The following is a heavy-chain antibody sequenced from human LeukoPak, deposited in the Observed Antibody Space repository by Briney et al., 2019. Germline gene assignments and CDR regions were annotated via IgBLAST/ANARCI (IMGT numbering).Heavy chain of an antibody. J-gene: IGHJ4*02. CDR1: GFTFTSSA. V-gene: IGHV1-58*02. Sequence: GTSVTVSCKASGFTFTSSAMQWVRQARGQRLAWIGWIVVGSGKTNYAQKFQERVTITRDMSTSRAYMELSSLRSEDRAVYYCAAVTYDSSGYYHRMDYWGQGTLVTVSS. CDR2: IVVGSGKT. D-gene: IGHD3-22*01. CDR3: AAVTYDSSGYYHRMDY.